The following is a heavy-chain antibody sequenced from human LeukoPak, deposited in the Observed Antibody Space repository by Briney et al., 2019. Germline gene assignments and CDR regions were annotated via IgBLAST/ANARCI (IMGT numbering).Heavy chain of an antibody. Sequence: PSETLSLTCTVSGGSISSSSYYWGWIRQPPGKGLEWIGSIYYSGSTYDNPSLKSRVTISVDTSKNQFSLKLSSVTAADTAVYYCARTMSLGYCTTTSCHGAFDIWGQGTMVTVSS. V-gene: IGHV4-39*01. CDR2: IYYSGST. CDR1: GGSISSSSYY. D-gene: IGHD2-2*01. J-gene: IGHJ3*02. CDR3: ARTMSLGYCTTTSCHGAFDI.